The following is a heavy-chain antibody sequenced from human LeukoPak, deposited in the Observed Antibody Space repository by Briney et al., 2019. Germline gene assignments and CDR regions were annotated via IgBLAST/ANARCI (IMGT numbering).Heavy chain of an antibody. J-gene: IGHJ6*02. V-gene: IGHV1-46*01. CDR2: INPSGGTT. CDR3: VAYYYGMDV. CDR1: GYTFTNFY. Sequence: ASVKVSCKASGYTFTNFYMHWVRQAPGQGPEWMGLINPSGGTTTYAQKFQGRVTMTRDTSTSTFYMDLSSLKSEDTAVYYCVAYYYGMDVWGQGTTVTVSS.